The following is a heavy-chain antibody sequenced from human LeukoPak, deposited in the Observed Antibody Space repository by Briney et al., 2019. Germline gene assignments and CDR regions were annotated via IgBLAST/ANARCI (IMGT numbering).Heavy chain of an antibody. CDR3: ARVRGNGRFDY. J-gene: IGHJ4*02. D-gene: IGHD1-1*01. V-gene: IGHV1-8*03. CDR1: GYTFTSYD. CDR2: MNPNSGNT. Sequence: GASVKVSCKASGYTFTSYDINWVRQATGQGLEWMGWMNPNSGNTGYAQKFQGRVTITADESTSTAYMELSSLRSEDTAVYYCARVRGNGRFDYWGQGTLVTVSS.